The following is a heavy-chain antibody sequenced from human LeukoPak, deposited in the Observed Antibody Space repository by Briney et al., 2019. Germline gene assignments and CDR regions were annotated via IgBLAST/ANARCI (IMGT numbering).Heavy chain of an antibody. J-gene: IGHJ6*04. Sequence: SETLSLTCAVYGGSFSGYYCSWIRQPPGKGLEWIGEINQRGSTNYNPSLTSRVTISVDTSKNQFSLKLSSVTAADTAVYYCARGTKSWLQPPMGMDVWGKGTPVTVSS. CDR3: ARGTKSWLQPPMGMDV. D-gene: IGHD5-24*01. V-gene: IGHV4-34*01. CDR2: INQRGST. CDR1: GGSFSGYY.